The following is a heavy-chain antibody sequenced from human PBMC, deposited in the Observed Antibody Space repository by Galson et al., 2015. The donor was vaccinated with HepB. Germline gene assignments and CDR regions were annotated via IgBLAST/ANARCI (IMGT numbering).Heavy chain of an antibody. CDR2: VSSYNGHT. V-gene: IGHV1-18*04. J-gene: IGHJ4*02. Sequence: SVKVSCKASGSTFTTSGITWLRQAPGQGLEWLGWVSSYNGHTIYAQKFQGRVTMTTDTSTNTAYMELRSLSSDDTAMYYCAKEGYDYSPNDFWGQGTLVIVSS. D-gene: IGHD5-12*01. CDR1: GSTFTTSG. CDR3: AKEGYDYSPNDF.